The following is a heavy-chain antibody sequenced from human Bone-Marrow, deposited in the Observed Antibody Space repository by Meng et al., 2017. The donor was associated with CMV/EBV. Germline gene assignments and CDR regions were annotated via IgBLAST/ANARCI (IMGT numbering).Heavy chain of an antibody. CDR1: GYTFTSYG. D-gene: IGHD2-2*01. Sequence: ASVKVSCKASGYTFTSYGISWMRQAPGQGLEWMGWISAYNGNTNYAQKLQGRVTMTTDTSTSTAYMELRSLRSDDTAVYYCAREFGMRYQLLFSYYYYGMDVWGQGTTVTVSS. J-gene: IGHJ6*02. CDR2: ISAYNGNT. V-gene: IGHV1-18*01. CDR3: AREFGMRYQLLFSYYYYGMDV.